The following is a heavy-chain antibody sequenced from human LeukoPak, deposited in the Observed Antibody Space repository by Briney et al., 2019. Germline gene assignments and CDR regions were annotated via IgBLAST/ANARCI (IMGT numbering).Heavy chain of an antibody. CDR2: ISYDGSKI. V-gene: IGHV3-30*01. CDR1: GFPFSNFA. CDR3: ARGCSSTSCSGTFDY. D-gene: IGHD2-2*01. J-gene: IGHJ4*02. Sequence: GSLRLSCAASGFPFSNFAMSWVRQAPGKGLEWVAVISYDGSKIYYADSMKGRFTISRDKSKNTLFLQMNSLRAEDTAVYYCARGCSSTSCSGTFDYWGQGTLVTVSS.